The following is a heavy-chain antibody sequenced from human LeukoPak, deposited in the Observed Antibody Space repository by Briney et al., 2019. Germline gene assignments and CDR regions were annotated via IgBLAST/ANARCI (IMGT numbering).Heavy chain of an antibody. Sequence: PSETLSLTCTVSGGSISSYYWSWIRQPPGKGLEWIGYIYYSGSTNYNPSLRGRVTISVDTSKNQFSLKLTSVTAADTAVYYCATQQGGNPAYWGQGTLVTVSS. CDR1: GGSISSYY. CDR2: IYYSGST. D-gene: IGHD1-14*01. J-gene: IGHJ4*02. V-gene: IGHV4-59*01. CDR3: ATQQGGNPAY.